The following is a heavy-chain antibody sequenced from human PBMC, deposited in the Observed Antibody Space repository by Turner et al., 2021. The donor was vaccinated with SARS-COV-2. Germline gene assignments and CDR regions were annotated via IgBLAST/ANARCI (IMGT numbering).Heavy chain of an antibody. J-gene: IGHJ4*02. CDR1: GFTVSSNY. CDR3: ARDLGGLRFDY. D-gene: IGHD2-15*01. V-gene: IGHV3-53*01. Sequence: EVQLVESGGGLIQPGGSLRLSCAASGFTVSSNYMNWVRQAPGKGLEWVSVIYSGGSTFYADSLKGRFTISRDNSKNTLYLQMNSLRAEDTAFYYCARDLGGLRFDYWGQGTLVTVSS. CDR2: IYSGGST.